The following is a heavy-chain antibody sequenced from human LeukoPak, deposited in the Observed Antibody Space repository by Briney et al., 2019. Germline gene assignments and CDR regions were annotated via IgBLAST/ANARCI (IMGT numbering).Heavy chain of an antibody. CDR1: GGSISGSY. V-gene: IGHV4-59*01. D-gene: IGHD5-12*01. J-gene: IGHJ5*02. CDR3: AIEHDGATYSNL. Sequence: SVTLSLNCTVSGGSISGSYWNWIRQPPGKGLEWIGCLHDSGTTNYNPSLKSRVTISLHTSKNQFSLRLTSVTAADTAVYYCAIEHDGATYSNLWGQGTLVAVSS. CDR2: LHDSGTT.